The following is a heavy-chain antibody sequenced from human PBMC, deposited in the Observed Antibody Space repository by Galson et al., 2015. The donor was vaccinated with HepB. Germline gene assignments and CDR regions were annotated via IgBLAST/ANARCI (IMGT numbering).Heavy chain of an antibody. CDR1: GCSFTNYG. Sequence: SVKVSCKASGCSFTNYGITWVRQAPGQGLEWMGWISPYNGNTNYAQNLQGRVTMTADTSTTTAFMELRGLKSDDTAVYYCAREEGVAVGTDTLDFWGQGTLLTVSS. J-gene: IGHJ4*02. D-gene: IGHD6-13*01. CDR3: AREEGVAVGTDTLDF. CDR2: ISPYNGNT. V-gene: IGHV1-18*01.